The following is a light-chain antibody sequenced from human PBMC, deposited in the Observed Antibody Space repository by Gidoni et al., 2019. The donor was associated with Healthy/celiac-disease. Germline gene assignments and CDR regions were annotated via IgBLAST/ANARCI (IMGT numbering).Light chain of an antibody. Sequence: DIVLTQSPGTLSLSPGERATLSCRASQSVCSSYLAWYQQKPGQAPRLLIYGASSRATGIPDRFSGSGSGTDFTLTISRLEPEDFAVYYCQQYGSSPWTFGQXTKVEIK. J-gene: IGKJ1*01. V-gene: IGKV3-20*01. CDR3: QQYGSSPWT. CDR2: GAS. CDR1: QSVCSSY.